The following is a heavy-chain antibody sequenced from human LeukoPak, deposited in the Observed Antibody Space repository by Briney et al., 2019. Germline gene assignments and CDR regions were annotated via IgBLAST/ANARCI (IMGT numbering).Heavy chain of an antibody. CDR2: IYYSGST. J-gene: IGHJ4*02. CDR1: GGSISSYY. V-gene: IGHV4-59*01. D-gene: IGHD6-6*01. Sequence: SSETLSLTCTVSGGSISSYYWSWIRQPPGKGLEWLGYIYYSGSTNYNPSLKSRVTISVDTSKKQFSLRLGSVTATDTAVYYCAGATLIAPRPGYFDYWGQGTLVTVSS. CDR3: AGATLIAPRPGYFDY.